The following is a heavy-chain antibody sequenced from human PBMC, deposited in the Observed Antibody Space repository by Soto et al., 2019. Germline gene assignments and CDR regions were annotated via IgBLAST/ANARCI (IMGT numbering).Heavy chain of an antibody. CDR1: GFTFTHYG. CDR3: VRDLLGSGGHFDY. CDR2: IRGGGDNT. D-gene: IGHD7-27*01. J-gene: IGHJ4*02. Sequence: GGSLRLSCAASGFTFTHYGMTWVRQSPGKGLEWVSGIRGGGDNTYYADSVKGRFTISRDNSRNTVYLQMNSLRAEDTAVYHCVRDLLGSGGHFDYWGQGTPVTVSS. V-gene: IGHV3-23*01.